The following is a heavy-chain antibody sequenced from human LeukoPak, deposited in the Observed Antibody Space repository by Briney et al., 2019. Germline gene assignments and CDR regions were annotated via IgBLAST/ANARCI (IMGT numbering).Heavy chain of an antibody. V-gene: IGHV1-46*01. J-gene: IGHJ5*02. CDR1: GYSFTSYY. Sequence: GASVKVSCKASGYSFTSYYMHWVRQAPGQGLEWMGIINPSGGSTTYSQKFQGRITMTRDMSTSTVYVELSRLRSEDTAMYYCATRIGGTGFDPWGQGTLVTVSS. CDR2: INPSGGST. CDR3: ATRIGGTGFDP. D-gene: IGHD1-1*01.